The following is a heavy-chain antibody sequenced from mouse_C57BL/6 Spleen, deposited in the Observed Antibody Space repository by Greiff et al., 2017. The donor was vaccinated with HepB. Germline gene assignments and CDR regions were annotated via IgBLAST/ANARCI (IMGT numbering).Heavy chain of an antibody. CDR2: IYPGSGST. Sequence: QVQLKQPGAELVKPGASVKMSCKASGYTFTSYWITWVKQRPGQGLEWIGDIYPGSGSTNYNEKFKSKATLTVDTSSSTAYMQLSSLTSEDSAVYYCARFRDGYYDAMDYWGQGTSVTVSS. V-gene: IGHV1-55*01. CDR3: ARFRDGYYDAMDY. D-gene: IGHD2-3*01. CDR1: GYTFTSYW. J-gene: IGHJ4*01.